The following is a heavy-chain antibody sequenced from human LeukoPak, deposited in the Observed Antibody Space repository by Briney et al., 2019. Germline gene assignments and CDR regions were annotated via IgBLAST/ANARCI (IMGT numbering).Heavy chain of an antibody. CDR2: IYYSGST. V-gene: IGHV4-39*07. J-gene: IGHJ6*03. Sequence: PSETLSLTCTVSGGSISSSSYYWGWIRQPPGKGLEWIGSIYYSGSTYYNPSLKSRVTISVDTSKNQFSLKLSSVTAADTAVYYCARDGVYYDFWDDPQNFYYMDVWGKGTTVTVSS. D-gene: IGHD3-3*01. CDR1: GGSISSSSYY. CDR3: ARDGVYYDFWDDPQNFYYMDV.